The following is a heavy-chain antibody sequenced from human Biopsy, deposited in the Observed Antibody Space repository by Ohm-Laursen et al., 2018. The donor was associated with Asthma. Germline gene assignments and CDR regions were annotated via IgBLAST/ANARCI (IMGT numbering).Heavy chain of an antibody. CDR2: INSVFGTT. CDR3: ARKAGSCISRTCYSLDF. CDR1: GGTFNAYV. Sequence: SVKVSCKSLGGTFNAYVIRWVRQAPGQGLEWMGGINSVFGTTTYPQKFQDRVTITADDSTSTVYMELSSLRSEDTAVYYCARKAGSCISRTCYSLDFWGQGTLVTVSS. J-gene: IGHJ4*02. D-gene: IGHD2-2*01. V-gene: IGHV1-69*13.